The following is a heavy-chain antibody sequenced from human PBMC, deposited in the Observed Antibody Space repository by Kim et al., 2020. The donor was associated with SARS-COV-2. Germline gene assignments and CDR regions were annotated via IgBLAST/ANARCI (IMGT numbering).Heavy chain of an antibody. D-gene: IGHD2-2*02. J-gene: IGHJ6*02. CDR1: TGSFSGHY. CDR2: IHQSGST. CDR3: ARGRAGVVPAPILGLGPHYDYVIMDV. V-gene: IGHV4-34*01. Sequence: SETLSLTCAVYTGSFSGHYWSWIRQPPGKGLEWIGEIHQSGSTNYNPSLKSRVTISIDTSKNQFSLKLSSVTAAGTGFYYCARGRAGVVPAPILGLGPHYDYVIMDVWGHGTTVTVSS.